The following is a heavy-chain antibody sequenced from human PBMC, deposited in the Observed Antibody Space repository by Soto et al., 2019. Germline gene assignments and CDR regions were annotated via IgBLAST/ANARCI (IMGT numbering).Heavy chain of an antibody. D-gene: IGHD3-3*01. CDR1: GYTFTSYY. Sequence: ASVKVSCKASGYTFTSYYMHWVRQAPGQGLEWMGIINPSGGSTSYAQKFQGRVTMTRDTSTSTVYMELSSLRSEDTAVYYCARGTYYDFWSGYYTGEINYWGQGTLVTVPQ. CDR3: ARGTYYDFWSGYYTGEINY. J-gene: IGHJ4*02. V-gene: IGHV1-46*01. CDR2: INPSGGST.